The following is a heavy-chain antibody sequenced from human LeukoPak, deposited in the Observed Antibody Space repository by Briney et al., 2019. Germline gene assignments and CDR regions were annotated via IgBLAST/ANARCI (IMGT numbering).Heavy chain of an antibody. J-gene: IGHJ4*02. V-gene: IGHV1-18*01. CDR1: GYTFTRYG. Sequence: GASVKVSCKASGYTFTRYGISWVRQATGQGVEGRGWMNPNSGNTGYAQKFQGRVTMTTDTSTSTAYMEVRSLRSDDTAVYYCAREESICSYQFLNDYWGQGTLVTVSS. CDR3: AREESICSYQFLNDY. D-gene: IGHD3-3*02. CDR2: MNPNSGNT.